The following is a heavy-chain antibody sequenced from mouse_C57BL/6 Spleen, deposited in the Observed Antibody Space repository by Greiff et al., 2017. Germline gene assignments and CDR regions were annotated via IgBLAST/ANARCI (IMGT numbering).Heavy chain of an antibody. CDR2: IYPGSGST. CDR1: GYTFTSYW. V-gene: IGHV1-55*01. J-gene: IGHJ1*03. D-gene: IGHD1-1*01. Sequence: QVQLQQSGAELVKPGASVKMSCKASGYTFTSYWITWVKQRPGQGLEWIGDIYPGSGSTNYNEKFKSKATLTVDTSSSTAYMQLSSLTSEDSAVYYCARGDYGSRERYFDVWGTGTTVTVSS. CDR3: ARGDYGSRERYFDV.